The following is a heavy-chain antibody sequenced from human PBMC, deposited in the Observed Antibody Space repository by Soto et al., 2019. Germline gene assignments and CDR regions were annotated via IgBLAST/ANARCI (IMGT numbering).Heavy chain of an antibody. CDR3: ARVCVVVITTDAFDI. CDR1: GFTFSSYA. V-gene: IGHV3-30*04. J-gene: IGHJ3*02. D-gene: IGHD3-22*01. CDR2: ISYDGSNK. Sequence: GGSLRLSCAASGFTFSSYAMHWVRQAPGKGLEWVAVISYDGSNKYYADSVKGRFTISRDNSKNTLYLQMNSLRAEDTAVYYCARVCVVVITTDAFDIWGQGTMVTVSS.